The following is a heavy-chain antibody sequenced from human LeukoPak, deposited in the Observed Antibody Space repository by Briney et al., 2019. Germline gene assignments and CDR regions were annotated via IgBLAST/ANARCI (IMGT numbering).Heavy chain of an antibody. Sequence: QSGGSLRLSCAASGFSFSSHWMSWVRQAPGKGLEWVGNIQPDGSEQYPVDSVKGRFTISRDNSKNRLYLKMNSLRAEDTAVYYCAKESTVTPGSVNWFGPWGQGTLVTVSS. V-gene: IGHV3-7*03. CDR1: GFSFSSHW. D-gene: IGHD4-17*01. J-gene: IGHJ5*02. CDR2: IQPDGSEQ. CDR3: AKESTVTPGSVNWFGP.